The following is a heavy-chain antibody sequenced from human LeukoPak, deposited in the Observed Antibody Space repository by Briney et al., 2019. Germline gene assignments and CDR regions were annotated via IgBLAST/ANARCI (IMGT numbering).Heavy chain of an antibody. CDR2: IYHNGST. J-gene: IGHJ3*02. CDR1: GGSISSNNW. D-gene: IGHD3-22*01. CDR3: ARHYAPWDSSGYSYLDAFDI. V-gene: IGHV4-4*02. Sequence: PSETLSLTCAVSGGSISSNNWWTWVRQPPGKGLEWIGEIYHNGSTNYNPSLKSRVTISVDKSKKQFSLKLSSVTAADTAVCYCARHYAPWDSSGYSYLDAFDIWGQGTMVTVSS.